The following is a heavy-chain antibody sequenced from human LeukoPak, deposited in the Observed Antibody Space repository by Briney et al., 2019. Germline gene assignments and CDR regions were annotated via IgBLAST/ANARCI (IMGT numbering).Heavy chain of an antibody. CDR2: TIPIFGTA. CDR1: GGTFSSYA. CDR3: AREAVGYAFDI. J-gene: IGHJ3*02. Sequence: GASVKVSCKASGGTFSSYAISWVRQAPGQGLEWMGGTIPIFGTANYAQKFQGRVTITTDESTSTAYMELSSLRSEDTAVYYCAREAVGYAFDIWGQGTMVTVSS. V-gene: IGHV1-69*05.